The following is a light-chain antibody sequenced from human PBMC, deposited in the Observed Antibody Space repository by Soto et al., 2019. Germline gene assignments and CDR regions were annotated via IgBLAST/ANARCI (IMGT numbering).Light chain of an antibody. CDR3: QQTYSTPPIN. V-gene: IGKV1-39*01. CDR2: AAS. Sequence: DVQLTQSPSSLSASVGDSVTITCRASESISTYLSWSQQHPGKAPRLLISAASRLQSGVPLRFSGTGSGTHFTLTISGLRPEDFASYYCQQTYSTPPINFGGGTKVAVK. CDR1: ESISTY. J-gene: IGKJ4*01.